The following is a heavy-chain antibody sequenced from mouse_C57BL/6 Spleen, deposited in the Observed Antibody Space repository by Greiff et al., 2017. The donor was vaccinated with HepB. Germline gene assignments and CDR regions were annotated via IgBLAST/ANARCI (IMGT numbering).Heavy chain of an antibody. CDR2: IWRGGST. CDR1: GFSLTSYG. J-gene: IGHJ4*01. V-gene: IGHV2-5*01. CDR3: AKGDYYYGRDYYAMDY. D-gene: IGHD1-1*01. Sequence: QVQLQQSGPGLVQPSQSLSITCTVSGFSLTSYGVHWVRQSPGKGLEWLGVIWRGGSTDYNAAFMSRLSITKDNSKSQVFFKMNSLQADDTAIYYCAKGDYYYGRDYYAMDYWGQGTSVTVSS.